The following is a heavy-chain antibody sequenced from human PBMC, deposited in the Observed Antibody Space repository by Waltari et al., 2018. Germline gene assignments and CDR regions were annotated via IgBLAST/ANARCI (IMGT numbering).Heavy chain of an antibody. Sequence: QVQLQESGPGLVKPSETLSLTCAVSGYSISSGYYWGWIRQPPGKGLEWIGSIYHSGSTYYNPSLKSRVTISVDTSKNQFSLKLSSVTAADTAVYYCARRLGGGSYWFWFDPWGQGTLVTVSS. CDR2: IYHSGST. CDR3: ARRLGGGSYWFWFDP. V-gene: IGHV4-38-2*01. CDR1: GYSISSGYY. J-gene: IGHJ5*02. D-gene: IGHD1-26*01.